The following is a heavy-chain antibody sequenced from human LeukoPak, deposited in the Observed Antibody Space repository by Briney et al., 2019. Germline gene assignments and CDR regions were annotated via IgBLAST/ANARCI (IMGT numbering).Heavy chain of an antibody. D-gene: IGHD3-22*01. Sequence: ASVKVSCKASGYTFTGYYMHWVRQAPGQGLEWMGWINPNSGGTNYAQKFQGRVTMTRDTSISTAYMELSRLRSEDTAVYYCASLYYYDNSGYYLGSRHFHHWGQGTLVTVSS. J-gene: IGHJ1*01. CDR1: GYTFTGYY. CDR3: ASLYYYDNSGYYLGSRHFHH. CDR2: INPNSGGT. V-gene: IGHV1-2*02.